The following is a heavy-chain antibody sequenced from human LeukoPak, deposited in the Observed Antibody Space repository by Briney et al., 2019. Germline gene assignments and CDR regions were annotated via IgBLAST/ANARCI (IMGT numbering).Heavy chain of an antibody. V-gene: IGHV4-59*08. CDR1: GGSISSYY. J-gene: IGHJ3*02. CDR2: IYSSGST. CDR3: ARRDSGYGNAFDI. D-gene: IGHD5-12*01. Sequence: SETLSLTCTVSGGSISSYYWSWIRQPPGRGLEWIGYIYSSGSTNYSPSLKSRVTISVDTSKNQFSLKLYSVTAADTAVYYCARRDSGYGNAFDIWGQGTMVTVSS.